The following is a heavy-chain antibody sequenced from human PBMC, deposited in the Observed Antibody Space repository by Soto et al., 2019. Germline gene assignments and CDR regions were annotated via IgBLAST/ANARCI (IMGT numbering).Heavy chain of an antibody. Sequence: PSETLSLTCTVSGGSISSYYWSWIRQPPGKGLEWIGYIYYSGSTNYNPSLKRRVTISVDTSKIQFSLKLSSVTAADTAVYYCARNSVDIVATINYYYYMDVWGKGTPVTVSS. CDR1: GGSISSYY. V-gene: IGHV4-59*01. D-gene: IGHD5-12*01. CDR2: IYYSGST. CDR3: ARNSVDIVATINYYYYMDV. J-gene: IGHJ6*03.